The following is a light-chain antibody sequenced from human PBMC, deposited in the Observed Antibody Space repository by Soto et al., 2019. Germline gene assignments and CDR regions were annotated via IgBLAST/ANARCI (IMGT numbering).Light chain of an antibody. J-gene: IGKJ1*01. CDR2: GTS. CDR1: QAIRTE. V-gene: IGKV1-6*01. CDR3: LQDYSYPRT. Sequence: AIQMTQAPSSRSASVGDRVIITCRASQAIRTELGWYQQRPGKAPKLLIYGTSNLQSGVPSRFSGSGSGTDFTLTINGLQPEDFATYYCLQDYSYPRTFGQGTKVDVK.